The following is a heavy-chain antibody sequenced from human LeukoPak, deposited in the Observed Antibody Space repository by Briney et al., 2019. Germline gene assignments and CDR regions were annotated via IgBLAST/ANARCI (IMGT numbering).Heavy chain of an antibody. V-gene: IGHV3-23*01. CDR2: ISGSGGST. Sequence: GGSLRLSCAASGFTFSSYAMSWVRQAPGKGLEWVSAISGSGGSTYYADSVKGRFTISRDNSKNTLYLQMNSLGAEDTAVYYCADTSRAYYFDYWGQGTLVTVSS. CDR3: ADTSRAYYFDY. CDR1: GFTFSSYA. D-gene: IGHD2-2*01. J-gene: IGHJ4*02.